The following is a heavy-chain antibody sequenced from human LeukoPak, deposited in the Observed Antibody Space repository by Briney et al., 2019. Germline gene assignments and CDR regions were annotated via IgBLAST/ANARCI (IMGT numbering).Heavy chain of an antibody. V-gene: IGHV4-59*01. Sequence: SRVTISVDTSKNQFSLKLSSVTAADTAVYYCARALDYYDSSGHNWFDPWGQGTLVTVSS. J-gene: IGHJ5*02. D-gene: IGHD3-22*01. CDR3: ARALDYYDSSGHNWFDP.